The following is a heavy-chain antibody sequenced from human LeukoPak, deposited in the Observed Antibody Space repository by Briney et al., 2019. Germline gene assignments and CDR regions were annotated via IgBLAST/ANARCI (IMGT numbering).Heavy chain of an antibody. Sequence: GGTLRLSCVASGFTFSTYGMSWVRQAPGKGLEWVSAISGSGGSTYYADSVKGRFTISRDNSKNTLYLQMNSLRAEDTAVYYCASDDGYSYGSYYFDYWGQGTLVTVSS. CDR3: ASDDGYSYGSYYFDY. V-gene: IGHV3-23*01. CDR1: GFTFSTYG. CDR2: ISGSGGST. J-gene: IGHJ4*02. D-gene: IGHD5-18*01.